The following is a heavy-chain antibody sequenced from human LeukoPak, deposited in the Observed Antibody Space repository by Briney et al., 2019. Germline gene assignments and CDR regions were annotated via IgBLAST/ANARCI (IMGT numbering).Heavy chain of an antibody. J-gene: IGHJ4*02. CDR3: ARDGEVGAIDY. V-gene: IGHV3-15*01. Sequence: GGSLRLSCAASGFTFNAWMSWVRQAPGKGLEWVGRIKSKTDGGTTDYAAPVKGRFTISRDDSKNTLYLQMNSLKTEDTAVYYCARDGEVGAIDYWGQGTLVTVSS. CDR2: IKSKTDGGTT. CDR1: GFTFNAW. D-gene: IGHD1-26*01.